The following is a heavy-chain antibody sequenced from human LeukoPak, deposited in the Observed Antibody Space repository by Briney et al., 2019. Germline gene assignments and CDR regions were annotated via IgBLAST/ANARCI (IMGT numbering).Heavy chain of an antibody. V-gene: IGHV3-30*18. Sequence: GGSLRLSCAASGFTFSSYGMHWVRQAPGKGLEWVAVISYDGSNKYYADSVKGRFTISRDNSKNTLYLQMNSLRAEDTAVYYCAKVSWSDDDLAFDPWGQGTLVTVSS. CDR1: GFTFSSYG. CDR2: ISYDGSNK. D-gene: IGHD1-1*01. J-gene: IGHJ5*02. CDR3: AKVSWSDDDLAFDP.